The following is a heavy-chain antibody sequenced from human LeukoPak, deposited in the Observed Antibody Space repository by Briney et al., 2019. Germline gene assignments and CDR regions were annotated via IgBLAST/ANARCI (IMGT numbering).Heavy chain of an antibody. Sequence: PVGSLRLSCAASVVTLSIYLMSCVPDAPEKGVGWVSNIKQDGSEKYYVDSVKGRFTISRDNAKNSLYLQMNSLRAEDTAVYYCAREDYYGSGGLFDYWGQGTLVTVSS. CDR2: IKQDGSEK. CDR1: VVTLSIYL. J-gene: IGHJ4*02. CDR3: AREDYYGSGGLFDY. V-gene: IGHV3-7*03. D-gene: IGHD3-10*01.